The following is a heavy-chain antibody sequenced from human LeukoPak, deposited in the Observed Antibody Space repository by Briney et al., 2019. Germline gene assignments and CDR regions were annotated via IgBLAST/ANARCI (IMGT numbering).Heavy chain of an antibody. Sequence: ASVKVSCKASGYTFTSYAMNWVRQAPGQGLEWMGWINTNTGNPTYAQGFTGRFVFSLDTSVSTAYLQISSLKAEDTAVYYCARAPYYYDSSGYHRFDYWGQGTLVTVSS. V-gene: IGHV7-4-1*02. CDR3: ARAPYYYDSSGYHRFDY. J-gene: IGHJ4*02. CDR2: INTNTGNP. CDR1: GYTFTSYA. D-gene: IGHD3-22*01.